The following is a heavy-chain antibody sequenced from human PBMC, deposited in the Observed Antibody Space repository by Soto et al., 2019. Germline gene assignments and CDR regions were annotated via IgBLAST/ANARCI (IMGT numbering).Heavy chain of an antibody. CDR3: AGGPRDFWSGNYGMDV. Sequence: GESLKISCKGSGYSFTSYWIGSVRQMPGKGLEWMGIIYPGDSDTRYSPSFQGQVTISADKSISTAYLQWSSLKASDTAMYYCAGGPRDFWSGNYGMDVWGQGTTVTVS. D-gene: IGHD3-3*01. V-gene: IGHV5-51*01. CDR2: IYPGDSDT. CDR1: GYSFTSYW. J-gene: IGHJ6*02.